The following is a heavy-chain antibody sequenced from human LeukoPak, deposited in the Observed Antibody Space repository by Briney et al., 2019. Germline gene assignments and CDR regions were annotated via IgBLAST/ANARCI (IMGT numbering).Heavy chain of an antibody. V-gene: IGHV4-59*08. CDR3: ARRPYDFWSGYHTGNWFDP. CDR1: GGSISSYY. CDR2: IYYSGST. Sequence: SETLSLTCTVSGGSISSYYWSWIRQPPGKGLEWIGYIYYSGSTNYNPSLKSRVTISVDTSKNQFSLKLSSVTAADTAVYYCARRPYDFWSGYHTGNWFDPWGQGTLVTVPS. J-gene: IGHJ5*02. D-gene: IGHD3-3*01.